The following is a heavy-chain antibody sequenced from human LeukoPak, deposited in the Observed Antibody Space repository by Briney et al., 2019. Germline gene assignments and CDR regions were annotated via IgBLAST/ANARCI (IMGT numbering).Heavy chain of an antibody. CDR1: GFTFSDYY. V-gene: IGHV3-11*01. J-gene: IGHJ4*02. Sequence: PGGSLRLSCAASGFTFSDYYTSWIRQAPGKGLEWVSYISSSGTTIFYADSVKGRFTISRDNAKNSLYLQMNSLRAEDTAVYYCARVSGNYAPDYWGQGTLVTVSS. CDR2: ISSSGTTI. CDR3: ARVSGNYAPDY. D-gene: IGHD1-26*01.